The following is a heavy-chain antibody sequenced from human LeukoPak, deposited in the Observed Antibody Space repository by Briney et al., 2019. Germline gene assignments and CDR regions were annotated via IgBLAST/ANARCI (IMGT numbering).Heavy chain of an antibody. CDR3: ARDLMGAAAAKADWFDP. CDR1: GFTFSSYS. J-gene: IGHJ5*02. D-gene: IGHD6-13*01. V-gene: IGHV3-21*01. CDR2: ISSSSSYI. Sequence: GGSLRLSCAASGFTFSSYSMNWVRQAPGKGLEWVSSISSSSSYIYYADSVKGRFTISRDNAKNSLYLQMNSLRAEDTAVYYCARDLMGAAAAKADWFDPWGQGTLATVSS.